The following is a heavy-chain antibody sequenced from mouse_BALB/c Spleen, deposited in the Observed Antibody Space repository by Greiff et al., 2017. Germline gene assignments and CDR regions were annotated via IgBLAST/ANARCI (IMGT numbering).Heavy chain of an antibody. J-gene: IGHJ3*01. CDR3: ARFYYDYAY. CDR1: GFSLTSYG. V-gene: IGHV2-9*02. D-gene: IGHD2-4*01. CDR2: IWAGGST. Sequence: VKVVESGPGLVAPSQSLSITCTVSGFSLTSYGVHWVRQPPGKGLEWLGVIWAGGSTNYNSALMSRLSISKDNSKSQVFLKMNSLQTDDTAMYYCARFYYDYAYWGQGTLVTVSA.